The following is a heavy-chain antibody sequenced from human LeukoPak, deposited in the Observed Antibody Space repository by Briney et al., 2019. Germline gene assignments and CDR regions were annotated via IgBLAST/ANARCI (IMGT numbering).Heavy chain of an antibody. J-gene: IGHJ6*02. D-gene: IGHD3-3*01. V-gene: IGHV1-8*01. CDR3: ARGDVWCCYYSNLYYYGMDV. Sequence: ASVKVSCKASGYTFTSYDIHWVRQATGQGLAWMGWMNPNSGNTGYAQKFQGRDTMTRNTSISTAYMELSSLRSEDTAVYYCARGDVWCCYYSNLYYYGMDVWGQGTTVTVSS. CDR1: GYTFTSYD. CDR2: MNPNSGNT.